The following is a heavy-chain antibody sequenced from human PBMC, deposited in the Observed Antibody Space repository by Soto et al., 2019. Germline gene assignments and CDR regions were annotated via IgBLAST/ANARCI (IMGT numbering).Heavy chain of an antibody. V-gene: IGHV1-2*04. Sequence: GASVKFSCKASGYTFTGYYMHWVRQAPGQGLEWMGWINPNSGGTNYAQKFQGWVTMTRDTSISTAYMELSRLRSDDTAVYYCARGPRTYDFREVGPHYFDYWGQGTLVTVSS. J-gene: IGHJ4*02. CDR2: INPNSGGT. CDR1: GYTFTGYY. CDR3: ARGPRTYDFREVGPHYFDY. D-gene: IGHD3-10*02.